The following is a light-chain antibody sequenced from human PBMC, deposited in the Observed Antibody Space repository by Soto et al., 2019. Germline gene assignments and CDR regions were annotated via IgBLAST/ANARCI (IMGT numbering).Light chain of an antibody. V-gene: IGLV1-40*01. Sequence: QTVLTQPPSVSGAPGQRVTISCTGSSSNIGAGYDVHWYQHLPGTAPKLLLYGNSNRPSVVPDRVSGSKSGSSASLAITGLQAEDEANYSCQSYDSSLSGSVFGGGTKLTVL. CDR2: GNS. J-gene: IGLJ3*02. CDR3: QSYDSSLSGSV. CDR1: SSNIGAGYD.